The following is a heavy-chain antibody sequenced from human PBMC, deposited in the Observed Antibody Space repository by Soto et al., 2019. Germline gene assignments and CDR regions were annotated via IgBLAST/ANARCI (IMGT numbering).Heavy chain of an antibody. CDR3: AKRSPVSTYYFDY. Sequence: GGSLRLSCAASGFTFSTYSMNWVRQAPGKGLEWVSYISSRSNTIYYADSVKGRVTISRDNAKDSLYLQMNSLRAEDTAVYYCAKRSPVSTYYFDYWGQGTLVTVSS. CDR2: ISSRSNTI. CDR1: GFTFSTYS. V-gene: IGHV3-48*01. J-gene: IGHJ4*02.